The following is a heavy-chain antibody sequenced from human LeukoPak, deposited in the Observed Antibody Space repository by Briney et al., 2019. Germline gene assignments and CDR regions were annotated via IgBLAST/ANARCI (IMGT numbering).Heavy chain of an antibody. Sequence: GGSLRLSCAASGFTFSSYSMNWVRQAPGKGLEWVSYISSSSSTIYYADSVKGRFTISRDNAKNSLYLQMNSLRAEDTAVYYCAGGLRYFDWLLYRGYFDLWGRGTLVTVSS. D-gene: IGHD3-9*01. CDR1: GFTFSSYS. CDR3: AGGLRYFDWLLYRGYFDL. V-gene: IGHV3-48*01. CDR2: ISSSSSTI. J-gene: IGHJ2*01.